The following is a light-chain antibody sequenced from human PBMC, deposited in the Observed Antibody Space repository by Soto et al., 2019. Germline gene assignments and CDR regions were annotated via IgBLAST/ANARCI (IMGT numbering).Light chain of an antibody. Sequence: EIVLTQSPATLSLSPGDRATLSCRASQSVRSDYFAWYQQKPGQPPRVILFGVSTRATAIPDRFSGSGSGTDFTLTISRLEPDDFATYYCQQSYRAVTFGQGTRLEIK. V-gene: IGKV3D-20*02. CDR1: QSVRSDY. J-gene: IGKJ5*01. CDR2: GVS. CDR3: QQSYRAVT.